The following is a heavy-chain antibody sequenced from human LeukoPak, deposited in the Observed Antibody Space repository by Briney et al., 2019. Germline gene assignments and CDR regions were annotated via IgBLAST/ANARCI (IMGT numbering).Heavy chain of an antibody. CDR1: GYTFTGYY. CDR3: ARGLRVISRRKGYDY. D-gene: IGHD3-22*01. J-gene: IGHJ4*02. V-gene: IGHV1-2*02. CDR2: INPNSGGT. Sequence: GASVKVSCKASGYTFTGYYMHWVRQAPGQGLEWMGWINPNSGGTNYAQKFQGRVTMTRDTSISAAYMELSRLRSDDTAVYYCARGLRVISRRKGYDYWGQGPLVTVSP.